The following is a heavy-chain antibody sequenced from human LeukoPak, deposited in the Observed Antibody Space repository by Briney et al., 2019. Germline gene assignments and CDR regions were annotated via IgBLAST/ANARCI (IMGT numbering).Heavy chain of an antibody. V-gene: IGHV4-34*01. J-gene: IGHJ4*02. Sequence: SETLSLTCAVYGGSFSGYYWSWIRQPPGKGLEWIGEIDHSGSTNYNPSLKSRVTISVDTSKNQFSLKLSSVTAADTAVYYCARGDSMIVVVTPFDYWGQGTLVTVSS. D-gene: IGHD3-22*01. CDR3: ARGDSMIVVVTPFDY. CDR1: GGSFSGYY. CDR2: IDHSGST.